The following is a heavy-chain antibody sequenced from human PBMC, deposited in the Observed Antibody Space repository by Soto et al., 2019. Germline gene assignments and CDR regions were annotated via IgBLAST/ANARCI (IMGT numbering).Heavy chain of an antibody. V-gene: IGHV4-34*01. D-gene: IGHD3-9*01. Sequence: SETPSPTCAAYGGSFGGYYWSWVGQRPGKGLEWIGEINHSGSTNYNPSLKSRVTISVDTSKNQFSLKLSSVTAADTAVYYCARGSTYYDILTGYHPIRYWDQGTLVTVS. CDR3: ARGSTYYDILTGYHPIRY. CDR1: GGSFGGYY. J-gene: IGHJ4*02. CDR2: INHSGST.